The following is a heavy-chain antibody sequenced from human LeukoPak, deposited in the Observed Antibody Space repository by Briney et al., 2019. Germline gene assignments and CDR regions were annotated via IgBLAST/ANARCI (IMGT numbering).Heavy chain of an antibody. CDR3: ASGIAVAGKNYYGMDV. CDR2: ISYDGSNK. J-gene: IGHJ6*02. Sequence: GRSLRLSCAASGFTFSSYGMHWVRQAPGKGLEWVAVISYDGSNKYYADSVKGRFTISRDNSKNTLYLQMNSLRAEGTAVYYCASGIAVAGKNYYGMDVWGQGTTVTVSS. D-gene: IGHD6-19*01. V-gene: IGHV3-30*03. CDR1: GFTFSSYG.